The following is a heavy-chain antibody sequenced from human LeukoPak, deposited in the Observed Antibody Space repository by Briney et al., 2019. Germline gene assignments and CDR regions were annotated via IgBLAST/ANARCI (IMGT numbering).Heavy chain of an antibody. V-gene: IGHV5-51*01. CDR2: IYPGDSDT. Sequence: GESLKISCKGSGYSFTSYWIGWVRQMPGKGLEWMGIIYPGDSDTRYSPSFQGQVTISADKSISTAYLQWSSLKASDTAMYYCARHGEYGSGSYFYYGMDVRGKGTTVTVSS. CDR1: GYSFTSYW. D-gene: IGHD3-10*01. CDR3: ARHGEYGSGSYFYYGMDV. J-gene: IGHJ6*04.